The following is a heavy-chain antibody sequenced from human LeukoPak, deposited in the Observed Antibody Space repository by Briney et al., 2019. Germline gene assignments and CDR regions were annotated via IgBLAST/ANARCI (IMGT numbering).Heavy chain of an antibody. CDR3: ASGNCSSTSCYTLDY. V-gene: IGHV1-18*01. J-gene: IGHJ4*02. D-gene: IGHD2-2*02. CDR2: ISAYNGNT. Sequence: VASVKVSCKASGYTFTSYGISWVRQAPGHGLEWMGWISAYNGNTNYAQKLQGRVTMTTDTSTSTAYMELRSLRSDDTAVYYCASGNCSSTSCYTLDYWGQGTLVTVSS. CDR1: GYTFTSYG.